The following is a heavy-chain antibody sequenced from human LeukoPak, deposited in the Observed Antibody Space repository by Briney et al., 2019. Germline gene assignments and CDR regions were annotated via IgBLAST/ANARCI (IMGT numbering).Heavy chain of an antibody. Sequence: GGSLRLSCAASGFTFSSYDMHWVRQATGKGLEWVSAIGTAGDPYYPGSVKGRFTISRENAKNSLYLQMNSLRAGDTAVYYCAREHYDSSGYYDDYWGQGTLVTVSS. CDR1: GFTFSSYD. J-gene: IGHJ4*02. D-gene: IGHD3-22*01. V-gene: IGHV3-13*05. CDR2: IGTAGDP. CDR3: AREHYDSSGYYDDY.